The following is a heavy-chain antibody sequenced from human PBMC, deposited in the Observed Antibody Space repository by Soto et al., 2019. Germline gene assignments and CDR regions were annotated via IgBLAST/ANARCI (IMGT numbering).Heavy chain of an antibody. CDR2: ISYDGSNK. J-gene: IGHJ6*02. CDR1: GFTFSSYG. CDR3: AKDSPVTSLYYYYGRDV. D-gene: IGHD4-17*01. V-gene: IGHV3-30*18. Sequence: QVQLVESGGGVVQPGRSLRLSCAASGFTFSSYGMHWVRQAPGKGLEWVAVISYDGSNKYYADSVKGRFTISRDNSKNTLYLQMNSLRAEDTAVYYGAKDSPVTSLYYYYGRDVWGQGTTVTVSS.